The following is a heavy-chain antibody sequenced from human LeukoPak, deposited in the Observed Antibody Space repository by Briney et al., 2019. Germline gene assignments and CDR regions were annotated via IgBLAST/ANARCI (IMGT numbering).Heavy chain of an antibody. Sequence: PGGSLRLSCAASGFTFSSYGIHWVRQAPGKGLGWVAFIRYDGSNKYYADSVKGRFTISTDNSKNPLYLQMNSLRAEDTSVYYCAKGPTTVRSFDSWGQGTLVTVSS. CDR2: IRYDGSNK. J-gene: IGHJ5*01. V-gene: IGHV3-30*02. CDR3: AKGPTTVRSFDS. CDR1: GFTFSSYG. D-gene: IGHD4-17*01.